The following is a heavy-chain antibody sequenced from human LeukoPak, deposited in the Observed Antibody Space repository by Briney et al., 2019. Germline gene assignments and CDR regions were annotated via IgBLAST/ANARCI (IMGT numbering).Heavy chain of an antibody. J-gene: IGHJ4*02. D-gene: IGHD4-23*01. CDR3: ARDGRLTVVTQIDY. Sequence: GGSLRLSCTASGFTFSGAWMTWVRQAPGKGLEWVANIREDGTEKNYVDSVKGRFTISRDNAKNSLYLQMNSLRAEDTAVYYCARDGRLTVVTQIDYWGQGTLVTVSS. V-gene: IGHV3-7*01. CDR2: IREDGTEK. CDR1: GFTFSGAW.